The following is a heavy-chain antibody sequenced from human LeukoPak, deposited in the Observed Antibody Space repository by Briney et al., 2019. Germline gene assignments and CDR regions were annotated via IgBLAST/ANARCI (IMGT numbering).Heavy chain of an antibody. D-gene: IGHD5-18*01. V-gene: IGHV3-48*03. CDR3: ARDAPGNTALDY. J-gene: IGHJ4*02. Sequence: GGSLRLSCAASGFTFSSYEMNWVRQAPGKGLEWVSYISSSGSTIYYADSVKGRFTISRDNAKNTLYLQMNRLRAEDTAVYYCARDAPGNTALDYWGQGTLVTVSS. CDR1: GFTFSSYE. CDR2: ISSSGSTI.